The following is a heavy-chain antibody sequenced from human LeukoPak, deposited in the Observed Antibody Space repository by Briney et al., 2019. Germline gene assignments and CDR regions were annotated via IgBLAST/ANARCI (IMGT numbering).Heavy chain of an antibody. CDR2: IYHSGST. V-gene: IGHV4-38-2*02. J-gene: IGHJ4*02. CDR3: ARQNPTGRYSGSYPFDY. CDR1: GYSISSGYY. Sequence: SETLSLTCTVSGYSISSGYYWGWIRQPPGKGLEWIGSIYHSGSTYYNPSLKSRVTISVDTSNNQFSVKLSSVTAADTAVYYCARQNPTGRYSGSYPFDYWGQGARVTVSS. D-gene: IGHD1-26*01.